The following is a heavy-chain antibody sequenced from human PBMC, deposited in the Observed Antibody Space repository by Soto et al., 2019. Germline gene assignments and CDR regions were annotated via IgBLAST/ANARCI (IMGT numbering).Heavy chain of an antibody. V-gene: IGHV3-15*07. CDR1: GFTFSSYS. Sequence: GGSLRLSCAASGFTFSSYSMNWVRQAPGKGLEWVGRIKSKTDGGTTDYAAPVKGRFTISRDDSKNTLYLQMNSLKTEDTAVYYCTTGFTRLAAFDIWGQGTMVTVSS. CDR2: IKSKTDGGTT. J-gene: IGHJ3*02. D-gene: IGHD6-6*01. CDR3: TTGFTRLAAFDI.